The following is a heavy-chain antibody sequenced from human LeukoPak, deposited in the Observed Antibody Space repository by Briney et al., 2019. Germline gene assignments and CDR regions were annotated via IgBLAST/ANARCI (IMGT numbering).Heavy chain of an antibody. CDR3: AKSTGIAARPPDY. CDR2: ISWNSGTI. J-gene: IGHJ4*02. Sequence: GRSLRLSCAASGFTFGDYAMHRVRQAPGKGLEWVSCISWNSGTIAYADSVKGRFTISRDNAKNSLYLQMNSLRAEDMALYYCAKSTGIAARPPDYWGQGTLVTVSS. CDR1: GFTFGDYA. D-gene: IGHD6-6*01. V-gene: IGHV3-9*03.